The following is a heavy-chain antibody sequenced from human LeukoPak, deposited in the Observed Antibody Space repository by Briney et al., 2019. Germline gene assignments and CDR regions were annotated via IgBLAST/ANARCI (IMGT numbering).Heavy chain of an antibody. J-gene: IGHJ5*02. CDR1: GGSFSGYY. CDR3: ARALRYGWFDP. Sequence: PSETLSLTCAVYGGSFSGYYWSWIRQPPGKGLEWIGEINHSGSTNYNPSLKSRVTISVDTSKNQFSLKLSSVTAADTAVYYCARALRYGWFDPWGQGTLVTVSS. CDR2: INHSGST. V-gene: IGHV4-34*01. D-gene: IGHD1-1*01.